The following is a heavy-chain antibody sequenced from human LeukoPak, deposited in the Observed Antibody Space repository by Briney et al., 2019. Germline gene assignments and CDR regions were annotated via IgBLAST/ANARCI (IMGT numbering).Heavy chain of an antibody. V-gene: IGHV3-7*01. J-gene: IGHJ4*02. CDR3: ARGAIIDY. Sequence: GGSLRHSCAVSGFTFSSYWMSWVRQAPGKGLEWVANIKEDGSEKYYVDSVKGRFTISRDNAKNSLYLQMNSLRVEDTAVYYCARGAIIDYWGQGTLVTVSS. CDR2: IKEDGSEK. CDR1: GFTFSSYW.